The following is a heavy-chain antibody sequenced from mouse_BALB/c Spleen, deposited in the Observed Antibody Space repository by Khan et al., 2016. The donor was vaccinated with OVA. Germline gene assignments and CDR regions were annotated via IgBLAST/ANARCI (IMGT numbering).Heavy chain of an antibody. J-gene: IGHJ4*01. D-gene: IGHD2-10*01. CDR2: IWSDGST. CDR1: GFSLTNYG. CDR3: ARQPYYHYNIMDY. Sequence: QVRLQQSGPGLAAPSQSLSITCTISGFSLTNYGVHWVRQPPGKGLEWLVVIWSDGSTNYNSVLKSRLTITKDNSQSQVFLKMNSLQTDDTAIYFCARQPYYHYNIMDYWGQGTSATVSS. V-gene: IGHV2-6-1*01.